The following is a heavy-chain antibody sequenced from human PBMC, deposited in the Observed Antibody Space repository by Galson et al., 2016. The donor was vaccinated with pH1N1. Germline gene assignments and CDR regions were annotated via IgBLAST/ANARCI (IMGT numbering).Heavy chain of an antibody. CDR2: IYLGDSHT. Sequence: QSGAEVKKPGESLKISCEGFGSSLTNYWIVWVRQMPGKGLEWMGIIYLGDSHTTYSPSFQGQVTISADKSISTAYLERSSLKASDTATYYCASTRPEFRYFDWRKPHSFDYWGQGTLVTVSS. CDR3: ASTRPEFRYFDWRKPHSFDY. V-gene: IGHV5-51*01. D-gene: IGHD3-9*01. CDR1: GSSLTNYW. J-gene: IGHJ4*02.